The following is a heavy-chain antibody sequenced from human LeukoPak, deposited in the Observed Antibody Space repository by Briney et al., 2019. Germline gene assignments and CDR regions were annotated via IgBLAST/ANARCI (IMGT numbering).Heavy chain of an antibody. V-gene: IGHV3-30*03. CDR3: ARGRCNGTTCYTVYYCYAMDV. J-gene: IGHJ6*02. D-gene: IGHD2-2*02. Sequence: GGSLRLSCAASGFTFSSYGMHWVRQAPGKGLEWVAVISYDGSNKYYADSVKGRFTISRDNSKNTLYLQMNSLRAEDTAVYYCARGRCNGTTCYTVYYCYAMDVWGQGTTVTVSS. CDR2: ISYDGSNK. CDR1: GFTFSSYG.